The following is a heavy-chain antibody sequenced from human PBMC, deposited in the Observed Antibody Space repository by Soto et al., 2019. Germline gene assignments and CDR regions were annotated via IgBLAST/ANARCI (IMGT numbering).Heavy chain of an antibody. J-gene: IGHJ6*02. Sequence: QVQLVQSGAEVKKPGSSVKVSCKASGGTFSSYAISWVRQAPGQGLEWMGGIIPIFGTANYAQKFQGRVTITADKTTSTAYVELSSLRCEDTAVYYCAVGAIWTPVTADYYYGMDVWGQGTTVTVSS. CDR3: AVGAIWTPVTADYYYGMDV. V-gene: IGHV1-69*06. CDR2: IIPIFGTA. CDR1: GGTFSSYA. D-gene: IGHD3-3*01.